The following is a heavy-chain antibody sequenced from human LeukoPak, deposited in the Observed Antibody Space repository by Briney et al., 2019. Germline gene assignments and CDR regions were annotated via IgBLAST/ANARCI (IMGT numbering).Heavy chain of an antibody. CDR2: IYPGDSDT. CDR3: ASQVVWGVKPYYFEY. J-gene: IGHJ4*02. D-gene: IGHD3-10*01. V-gene: IGHV5-51*01. Sequence: RGESLKISCKGSGYSFTSYWIGWVRQMPGKGLEWMGIIYPGDSDTRYSPSFQGQVTISADKSISTAYLQWSSLKASDSAMYYCASQVVWGVKPYYFEYWGQGTLVTVSS. CDR1: GYSFTSYW.